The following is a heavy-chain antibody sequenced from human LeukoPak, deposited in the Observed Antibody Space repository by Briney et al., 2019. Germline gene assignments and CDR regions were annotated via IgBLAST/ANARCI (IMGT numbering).Heavy chain of an antibody. Sequence: GASVKVSCKASGYTFTSYFMHWVRQAPGQGLEWLGMINPSGSTTTYAQKFQGRVTMTRDTSTSTVYMELCSLRSEDTAVYYCARETSDSWGQGTLVTVSS. CDR2: INPSGSTT. J-gene: IGHJ5*01. V-gene: IGHV1-46*01. CDR1: GYTFTSYF. CDR3: ARETSDS. D-gene: IGHD1-1*01.